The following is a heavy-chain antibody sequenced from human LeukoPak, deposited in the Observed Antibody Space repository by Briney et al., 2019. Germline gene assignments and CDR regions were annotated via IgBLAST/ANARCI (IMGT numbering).Heavy chain of an antibody. CDR3: GSSVYKNKYFQH. V-gene: IGHV3-66*01. CDR1: GFTVSSNY. Sequence: GGSLRLSCAASGFTVSSNYMSWVRQAPGKGLEWVSVIYSGGSTYYADSVKGRFTISRDNSKNTLYLQMNSLRAEDTAVYYCGSSVYKNKYFQHGGQGTRATVS. CDR2: IYSGGST. J-gene: IGHJ1*01. D-gene: IGHD3-22*01.